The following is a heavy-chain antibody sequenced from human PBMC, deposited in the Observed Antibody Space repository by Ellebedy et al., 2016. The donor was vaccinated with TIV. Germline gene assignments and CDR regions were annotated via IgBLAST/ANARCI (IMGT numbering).Heavy chain of an antibody. Sequence: SLKISCAASGFKFDAYAMHWVRQAPGKGLEWVSGISWDSGSLGYADSVKGRFTISRDNAKKSLYLQMISLRAEDTAFYYCVKDLSGSFYGDDFDNWGQGILVTVSS. CDR2: ISWDSGSL. CDR3: VKDLSGSFYGDDFDN. J-gene: IGHJ4*02. CDR1: GFKFDAYA. V-gene: IGHV3-9*01. D-gene: IGHD1-26*01.